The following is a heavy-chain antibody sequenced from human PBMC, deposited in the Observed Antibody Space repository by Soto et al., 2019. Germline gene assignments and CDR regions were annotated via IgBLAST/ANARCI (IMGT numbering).Heavy chain of an antibody. J-gene: IGHJ6*02. Sequence: VKVSCKASGYTFTSYYMHWVRQAPGQGLEWMGIINPSGGSTSYAQKFQGRVTMTRDTSTSTVYMELSSLRSEDTAVYYCARVRDSRYYYYYGMDVWGQGTTVTVSS. CDR3: ARVRDSRYYYYYGMDV. V-gene: IGHV1-46*01. D-gene: IGHD2-21*01. CDR1: GYTFTSYY. CDR2: INPSGGST.